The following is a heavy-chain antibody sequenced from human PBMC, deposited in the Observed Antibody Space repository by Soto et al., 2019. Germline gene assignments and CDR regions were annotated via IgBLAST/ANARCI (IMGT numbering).Heavy chain of an antibody. V-gene: IGHV3-23*01. CDR2: ISGSGGST. J-gene: IGHJ4*02. D-gene: IGHD4-17*01. CDR3: AKNSENFGDSKSDY. Sequence: PGGSLRLSCAASGFTFSSYAMSWVRQAPGKGLEWVSVISGSGGSTHYADSVKGRSTISRDNSKNTLHLQVNSLRGEDTAVYYCAKNSENFGDSKSDYCGQGTLVTVSS. CDR1: GFTFSSYA.